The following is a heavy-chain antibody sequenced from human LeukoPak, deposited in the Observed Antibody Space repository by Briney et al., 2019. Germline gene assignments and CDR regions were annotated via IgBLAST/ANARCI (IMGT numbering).Heavy chain of an antibody. CDR3: TRSAVVLPYYFDY. Sequence: ASVKVSCKVSGYIFTELSMHWVRQAPGKGLEWMGSFDPENGETLYAQEFQGRVTLTKDTSADTAYMELISLRSEDTAVYYCTRSAVVLPYYFDYWGQGTLVTVSS. J-gene: IGHJ4*02. CDR1: GYIFTELS. V-gene: IGHV1-24*01. CDR2: FDPENGET. D-gene: IGHD3-22*01.